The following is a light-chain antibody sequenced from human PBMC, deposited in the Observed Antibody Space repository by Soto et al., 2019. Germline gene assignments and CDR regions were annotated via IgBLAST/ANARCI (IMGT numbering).Light chain of an antibody. V-gene: IGKV3-20*01. CDR3: LQYFASSWT. J-gene: IGKJ1*01. Sequence: EIVLTQSPGTLSSSPGERATLSCRASQSIDNRYFAWYQNKPGQAPRLLIYATSSRATGIPDRFGGSGSGTDFTLTINRLQPEDFAVYYCLQYFASSWTFGQGTKVDIK. CDR1: QSIDNRY. CDR2: ATS.